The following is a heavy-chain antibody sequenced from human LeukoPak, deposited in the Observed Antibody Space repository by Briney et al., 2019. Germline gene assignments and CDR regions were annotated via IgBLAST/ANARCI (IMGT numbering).Heavy chain of an antibody. V-gene: IGHV1-69*06. J-gene: IGHJ4*02. D-gene: IGHD6-13*01. CDR3: ARVSSSSWYPDGY. CDR2: IIPIFGTA. Sequence: GASVKVSCKASGGTFSSYAISWVRQAPGQGLEWMGGIIPIFGTANYAQKFQGRVTITADKSTSTAYMELSRLRSDDTAVYYCARVSSSSWYPDGYWGQGTLVTVSS. CDR1: GGTFSSYA.